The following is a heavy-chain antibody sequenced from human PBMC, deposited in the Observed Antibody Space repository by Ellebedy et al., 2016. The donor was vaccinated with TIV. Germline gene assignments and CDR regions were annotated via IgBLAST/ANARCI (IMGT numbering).Heavy chain of an antibody. V-gene: IGHV4-39*01. CDR2: IYYSGRM. CDR1: GGSIRSSTYY. J-gene: IGHJ4*02. Sequence: MPSETLSLTCSVSGGSIRSSTYYWGWIRQPPGKGLEWIGSIYYSGRMYYNPSLRSRVTISVDTSKNQFSLKLSSVTAADTALYYCARQRVRGVNSDYWGQGTLVTVSS. CDR3: ARQRVRGVNSDY. D-gene: IGHD3-10*01.